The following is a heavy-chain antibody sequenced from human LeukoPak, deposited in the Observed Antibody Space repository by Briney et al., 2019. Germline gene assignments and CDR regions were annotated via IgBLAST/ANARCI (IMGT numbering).Heavy chain of an antibody. D-gene: IGHD3-10*01. CDR3: ARDSRLLWFGESFDY. Sequence: PGGSLRLSCAASGFTFSNFDMTWVRQAPGKGLEWLSYIDSSGTVRYYADSVNRRFTISRDNAKNSLHLQMNSLRAEDTAVYYCARDSRLLWFGESFDYWGQGTLVTVSS. CDR1: GFTFSNFD. CDR2: IDSSGTVR. J-gene: IGHJ4*02. V-gene: IGHV3-48*04.